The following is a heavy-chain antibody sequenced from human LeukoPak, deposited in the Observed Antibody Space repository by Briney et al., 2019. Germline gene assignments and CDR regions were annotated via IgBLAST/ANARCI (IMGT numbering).Heavy chain of an antibody. CDR1: GFTFSSYV. J-gene: IGHJ6*02. D-gene: IGHD3-10*01. CDR2: ISYDGSNK. CDR3: AKDRYYGSGLHHGVDV. Sequence: QPGGSLRLSCAASGFTFSSYVMNWVRQAPGKGLQWVAIISYDGSNKYYADSVKGRLSISRDNSKTTLYLQMNGLRAEDTAVYYCAKDRYYGSGLHHGVDVWGQGTTVAVSS. V-gene: IGHV3-30*18.